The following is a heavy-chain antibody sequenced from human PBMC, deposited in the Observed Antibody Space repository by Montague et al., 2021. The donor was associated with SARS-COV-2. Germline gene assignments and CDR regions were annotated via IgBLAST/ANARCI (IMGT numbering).Heavy chain of an antibody. CDR2: INHSGST. D-gene: IGHD4-17*01. J-gene: IGHJ4*02. CDR3: ARGSTVTHY. Sequence: SETLSLTCTVSGDSISSSNWWTWVRQSPGRGLEWIGEINHSGSTNYNPSLKSRVTISVDTSKNQFSLKPSSVTAADTAVYYCARGSTVTHYWGQGTLVTVSS. CDR1: GDSISSSNW. V-gene: IGHV4-4*02.